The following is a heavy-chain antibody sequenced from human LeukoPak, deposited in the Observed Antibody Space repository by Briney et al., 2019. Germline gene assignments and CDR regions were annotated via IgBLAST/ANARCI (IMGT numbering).Heavy chain of an antibody. CDR3: AKDAEMTTINAFDI. V-gene: IGHV1-69*13. CDR1: GYTFTSYG. CDR2: IIPIFGTA. Sequence: SVKVSCKASGYTFTSYGISWVRQAPGQGLEWMGGIIPIFGTANYAQKFQGRVTITADESTSTAYMELSSLRSEDTTIYYCAKDAEMTTINAFDIWGQGTMVTVSS. J-gene: IGHJ3*02. D-gene: IGHD5-24*01.